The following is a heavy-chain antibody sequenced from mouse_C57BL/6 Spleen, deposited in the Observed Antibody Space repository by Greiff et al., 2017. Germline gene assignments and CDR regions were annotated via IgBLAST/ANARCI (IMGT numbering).Heavy chain of an antibody. Sequence: EVKLQESGPGLVKPSQSLSLTCSVTGYSITSGYYWNWIRQFPGNKLEWMGYISYDGSNNYNPSLKNRISITRDTSKNQFFLKLNSVTTEDTATYYCARDHDGYSAWFAYWGQGTLVTVSA. CDR3: ARDHDGYSAWFAY. CDR1: GYSITSGYY. J-gene: IGHJ3*01. CDR2: ISYDGSN. D-gene: IGHD2-3*01. V-gene: IGHV3-6*01.